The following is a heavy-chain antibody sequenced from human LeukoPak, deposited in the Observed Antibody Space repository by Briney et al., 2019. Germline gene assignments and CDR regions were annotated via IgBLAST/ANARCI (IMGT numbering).Heavy chain of an antibody. CDR1: GGSFSGYY. D-gene: IGHD3-22*01. CDR2: INHSGST. V-gene: IGHV4-34*01. Sequence: PSETLSLTCAVYGGSFSGYYWSWIRQPPRKGLEWIGEINHSGSTNYNRSLKSRVTISVDTSKNQFSLKLSSVTAADTAVYYCARRVTYYYDSSGYYSYFDYWGQGTLVTVSS. CDR3: ARRVTYYYDSSGYYSYFDY. J-gene: IGHJ4*02.